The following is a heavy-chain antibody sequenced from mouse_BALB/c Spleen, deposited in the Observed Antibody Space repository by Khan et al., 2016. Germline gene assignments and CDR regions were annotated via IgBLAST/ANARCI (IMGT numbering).Heavy chain of an antibody. V-gene: IGHV9-3-1*01. CDR2: INTYTGEP. CDR3: ARGVNYVAY. J-gene: IGHJ3*01. Sequence: QIQLVQSGPELKKPGETVKISCKASGYTFTNYGMNWVKQAPGKGLKWMGWINTYTGEPTYADDFKGRFAFSLETSASTAYLQINNLKNEDTATYFCARGVNYVAYWGQGTLVTVSA. D-gene: IGHD2-1*01. CDR1: GYTFTNYG.